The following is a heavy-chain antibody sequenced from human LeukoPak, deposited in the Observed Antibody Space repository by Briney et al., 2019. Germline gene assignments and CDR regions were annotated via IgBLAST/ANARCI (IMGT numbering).Heavy chain of an antibody. Sequence: SETLSPTCTVSGGSISSSSYYWGWIRQPPGKGLEWIGSIYYSGSTYYNPSLKSRVTISVDTSKNQFSLKLSSVTVADTAVYYCARESVDSGRFDYWGQGTLVTVSS. CDR2: IYYSGST. D-gene: IGHD1-26*01. CDR1: GGSISSSSYY. J-gene: IGHJ4*02. CDR3: ARESVDSGRFDY. V-gene: IGHV4-39*07.